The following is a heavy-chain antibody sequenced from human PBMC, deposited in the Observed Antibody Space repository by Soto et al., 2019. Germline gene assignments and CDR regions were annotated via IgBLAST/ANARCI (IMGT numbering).Heavy chain of an antibody. Sequence: QVQLVESGGGVVQPGRSLRLSCAASGFTFSSYGMHWVRQAPGKGLEWVAVISYDGSNKYYADSVKGRFTISRDNSKKKVELQKKRLRAEDTAVYYCAKDGSGYSSGDDYYGMDVWGQGTTVTVSS. J-gene: IGHJ6*02. V-gene: IGHV3-30*18. D-gene: IGHD6-19*01. CDR3: AKDGSGYSSGDDYYGMDV. CDR1: GFTFSSYG. CDR2: ISYDGSNK.